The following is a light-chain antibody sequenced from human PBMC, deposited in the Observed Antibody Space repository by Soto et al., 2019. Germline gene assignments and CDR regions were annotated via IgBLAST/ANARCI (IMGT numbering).Light chain of an antibody. J-gene: IGKJ1*01. CDR3: QQYNNWRQT. Sequence: IGMSQSASTLSVSPGERATLSCRASQRVSSNVAWYQQKPGQAPRLLLYGASARATGVPARFSGSGSGTQFTLTISSLQSEDFAVYYCQQYNNWRQTFGQGTKVDIK. V-gene: IGKV3-15*01. CDR1: QRVSSN. CDR2: GAS.